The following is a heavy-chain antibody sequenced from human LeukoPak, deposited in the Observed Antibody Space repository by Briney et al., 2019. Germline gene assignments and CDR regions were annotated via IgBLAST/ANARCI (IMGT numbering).Heavy chain of an antibody. Sequence: ASVKVSCKASGYTFTGYFMHWVRQAPGQGLEWMGWINPNSGDTNYAYKFQGRVTMTRDTSISTASMELSSLKSDDTAVYYCARGRSGYYLGDMDVWGKGTTVTVSS. J-gene: IGHJ6*03. D-gene: IGHD3-22*01. V-gene: IGHV1-2*07. CDR3: ARGRSGYYLGDMDV. CDR2: INPNSGDT. CDR1: GYTFTGYF.